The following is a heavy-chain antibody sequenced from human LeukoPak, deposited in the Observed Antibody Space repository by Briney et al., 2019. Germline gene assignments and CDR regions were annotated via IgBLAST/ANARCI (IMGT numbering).Heavy chain of an antibody. CDR1: GYTFTSYG. Sequence: ASVKVSCKASGYTFTSYGISWVRQAPGQGLEWMGWISAYNGNTNYAQKLQGRVTMTTDTSTSTAYMELRSLRSDDAAVYYCAREESVVATGITGDYWGQGTLVTVSS. J-gene: IGHJ4*02. CDR3: AREESVVATGITGDY. CDR2: ISAYNGNT. D-gene: IGHD5-12*01. V-gene: IGHV1-18*01.